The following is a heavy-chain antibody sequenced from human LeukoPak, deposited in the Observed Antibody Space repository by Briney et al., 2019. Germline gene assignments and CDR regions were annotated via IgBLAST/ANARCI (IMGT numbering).Heavy chain of an antibody. J-gene: IGHJ4*02. D-gene: IGHD3-16*01. V-gene: IGHV3-21*01. CDR2: ISSSSGHI. CDR1: GITFSSYT. CDR3: GRDRGGEFDY. Sequence: PGGSLRLSCAASGITFSSYTMTWVRQAPGKGLECVSSISSSSGHIYYADSVKGRFTISRDNAKNSLYLQMNSLRADDTAVFYCGRDRGGEFDYWGQGTLVTVSS.